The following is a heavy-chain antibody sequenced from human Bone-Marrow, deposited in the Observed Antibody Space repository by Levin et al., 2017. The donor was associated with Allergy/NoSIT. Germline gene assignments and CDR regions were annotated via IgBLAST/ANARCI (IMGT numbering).Heavy chain of an antibody. CDR3: ARAPPNDYDSHGCYSWFAS. D-gene: IGHD3-22*01. J-gene: IGHJ5*01. CDR2: ISGNVDNP. V-gene: IGHV3-23*01. Sequence: PGGSLRLSCVGSGFTFSSSAMAWVRQAPGKGLEWVSTISGNVDNPKYAESVKGRFTISRDNSEGTVYLQMNSLRADDTAVYYCARAPPNDYDSHGCYSWFASWGQGTLVTVSS. CDR1: GFTFSSSA.